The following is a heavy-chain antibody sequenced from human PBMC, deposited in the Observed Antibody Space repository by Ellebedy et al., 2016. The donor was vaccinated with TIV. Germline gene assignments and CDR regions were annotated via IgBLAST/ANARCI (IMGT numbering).Heavy chain of an antibody. Sequence: AASVKVSCKASGYTFTSYGISWVRQAPGQRLEWMGWINAGNGNTKYSQKFQGRVTITRDTSANTAYMELSSLRSDDTAEYYCARGHFGDYVPGDYWGQGTLVTVSS. CDR3: ARGHFGDYVPGDY. CDR2: INAGNGNT. V-gene: IGHV1-3*01. J-gene: IGHJ4*02. D-gene: IGHD4-17*01. CDR1: GYTFTSYG.